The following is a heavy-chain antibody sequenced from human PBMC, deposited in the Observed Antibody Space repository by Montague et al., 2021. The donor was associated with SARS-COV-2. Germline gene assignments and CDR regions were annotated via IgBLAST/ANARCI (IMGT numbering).Heavy chain of an antibody. V-gene: IGHV4-59*01. CDR1: GGSISRYF. CDR3: ARVTLGGRDGRTRQYEGLDS. J-gene: IGHJ4*02. Sequence: ETLSLTCTVSGGSISRYFWNWIRQTPGKGLEWMGYAHDIESSIYNPSLQSRITILLDTPKNQFSLRLNAVTAADTAVYYCARVTLGGRDGRTRQYEGLDSWGQGILVTVSS. CDR2: AHDIESS. D-gene: IGHD3-16*01.